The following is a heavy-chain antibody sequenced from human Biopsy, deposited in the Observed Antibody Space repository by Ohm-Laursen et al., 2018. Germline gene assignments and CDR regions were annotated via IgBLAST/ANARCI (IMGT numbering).Heavy chain of an antibody. V-gene: IGHV3-30*03. Sequence: SLRLSCTASGVTFSRYGMHWVRQAPGKGLEWVASISEDGTNKYYEDSVKGRFTVSRDNSKNTLYLQMNSLRAEDTAVFYCARGSDSDYWGQGTLVTVSS. J-gene: IGHJ4*02. CDR2: ISEDGTNK. CDR1: GVTFSRYG. CDR3: ARGSDSDY.